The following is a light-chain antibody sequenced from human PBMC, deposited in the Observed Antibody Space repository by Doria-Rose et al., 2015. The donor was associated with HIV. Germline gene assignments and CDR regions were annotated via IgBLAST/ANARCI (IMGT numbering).Light chain of an antibody. J-gene: IGKJ1*01. CDR1: QSFSSTY. V-gene: IGKV3-20*01. Sequence: TQSPGTLSLSPGEGATLSCRASQSFSSTYLAWYQRKPGQAPSLLIYDGSTRATGIPDRFSASGSGTDFTLTINRLEPEDFALYYCHQYGTSWTFGQGTKVEI. CDR3: HQYGTSWT. CDR2: DGS.